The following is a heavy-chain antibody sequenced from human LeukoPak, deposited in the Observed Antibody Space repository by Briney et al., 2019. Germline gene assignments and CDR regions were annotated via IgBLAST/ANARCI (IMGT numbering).Heavy chain of an antibody. CDR2: INAYNGNT. CDR1: GYTFTSYG. Sequence: ASVKVSCKASGYTFTSYGISWVRQAPGQGLEWMGWINAYNGNTNYAQKLQGRVTMTTDTSTSTAYMELRSLRSDDTAVYYCARGTKGIAAAGTVDYWGQGTLVTVSS. CDR3: ARGTKGIAAAGTVDY. J-gene: IGHJ4*02. V-gene: IGHV1-18*01. D-gene: IGHD6-13*01.